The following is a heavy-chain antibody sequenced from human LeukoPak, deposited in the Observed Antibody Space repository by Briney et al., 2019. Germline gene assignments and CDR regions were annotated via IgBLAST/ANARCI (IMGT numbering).Heavy chain of an antibody. CDR3: ASQVGYGSGTYYNKLFDY. Sequence: SETLSLTCTVSGGSISSTSYYWGWIRQPPGEGLEWIGSIYYSGTTYYNPSLKSRVTISLDTSQNQFSLGVTSVTAADTAVYYCASQVGYGSGTYYNKLFDYWGQGTLLTVSS. J-gene: IGHJ4*02. D-gene: IGHD3-10*01. CDR2: IYYSGTT. V-gene: IGHV4-39*01. CDR1: GGSISSTSYY.